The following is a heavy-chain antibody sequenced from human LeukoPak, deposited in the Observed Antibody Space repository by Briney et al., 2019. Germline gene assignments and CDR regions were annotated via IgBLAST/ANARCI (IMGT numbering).Heavy chain of an antibody. V-gene: IGHV4-38-2*02. J-gene: IGHJ4*02. D-gene: IGHD3-22*01. CDR2: IYHSGST. CDR1: GYSISSGYY. Sequence: PSETLSLTCTVSGYSISSGYYWGWIRQPPGKGLEWIGSIYHSGSTYYNPSLKSRVTISVDTSKNQFSLKLSSVTAADTAVYYCAGSSGYYYPYYFDYWGQGTLVTVSS. CDR3: AGSSGYYYPYYFDY.